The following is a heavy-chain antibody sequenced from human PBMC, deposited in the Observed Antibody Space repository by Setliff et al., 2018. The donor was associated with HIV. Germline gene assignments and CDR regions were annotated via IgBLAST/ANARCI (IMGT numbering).Heavy chain of an antibody. CDR2: IFFPGNT. Sequence: SETLSLTCTVSGGSMSGYYWSWLRKPPGKGLEYIGIIFFPGNTIYNPSLKARVTLSVDMSKNQVFLRLSSVTAADTAVYYCVGGYCSSTTCYEDYYYMDVWGKGSTVTVSS. V-gene: IGHV4-59*01. CDR3: VGGYCSSTTCYEDYYYMDV. J-gene: IGHJ6*03. CDR1: GGSMSGYY. D-gene: IGHD2-2*01.